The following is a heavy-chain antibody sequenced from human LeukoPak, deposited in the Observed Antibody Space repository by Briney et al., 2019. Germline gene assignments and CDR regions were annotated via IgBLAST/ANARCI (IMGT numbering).Heavy chain of an antibody. Sequence: GGSLRLSCAASGFTFSSYAMSWVRQAPGKGLEWVSGISGSGSAYYADSVKGRFTISRDNSKNTRYLQMNSLRAEDTAVYYCAKDSPYAYYGSGSYWDYWGQGTLVTVSS. CDR2: ISGSGSA. J-gene: IGHJ4*02. CDR3: AKDSPYAYYGSGSYWDY. D-gene: IGHD3-10*01. CDR1: GFTFSSYA. V-gene: IGHV3-23*01.